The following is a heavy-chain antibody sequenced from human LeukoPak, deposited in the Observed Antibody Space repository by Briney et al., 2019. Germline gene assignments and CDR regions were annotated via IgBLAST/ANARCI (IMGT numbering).Heavy chain of an antibody. J-gene: IGHJ4*02. V-gene: IGHV3-30*02. CDR3: AKDLTYSSQGGSDS. Sequence: PGGSLRLSCTASGFTFSTYDMHWVRQAPGKGLQWVTFIRYDGNSGSYADSVKGRFIISRDNSKNTLYLQMNSLRAEDTALYFCAKDLTYSSQGGSDSWGQGTLVTVSS. D-gene: IGHD3-16*01. CDR1: GFTFSTYD. CDR2: IRYDGNSG.